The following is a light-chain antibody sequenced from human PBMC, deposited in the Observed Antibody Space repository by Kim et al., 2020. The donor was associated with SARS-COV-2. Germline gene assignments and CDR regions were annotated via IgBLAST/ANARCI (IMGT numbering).Light chain of an antibody. J-gene: IGLJ3*02. CDR1: SSNIGNNY. CDR3: ATWDTSLSAGV. CDR2: DNN. Sequence: QSVLTQPPSVSAAPGQTVTISCSGSSSNIGNNYVSWYQQLPRTAPKLLIYDNNKRPSGIPDRFSGSKSGTSATLGITGLQTGDEADYYCATWDTSLSAGVFGGGTQLTVL. V-gene: IGLV1-51*01.